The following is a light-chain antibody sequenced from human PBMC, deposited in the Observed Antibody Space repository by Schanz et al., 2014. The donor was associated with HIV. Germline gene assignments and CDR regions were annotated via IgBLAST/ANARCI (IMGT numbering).Light chain of an antibody. CDR3: QKYGSLPLS. Sequence: AIQMTQSPSSLSASVGDRVTLTCRASQDIRNDLGWYQQKPGKAPKLLIYAGSRLQSGVPSRFSGSGSGTDFTLTISSLQPEDFAAYYCQKYGSLPLSFGGGTKVEIK. CDR1: QDIRND. CDR2: AGS. J-gene: IGKJ4*01. V-gene: IGKV1-6*01.